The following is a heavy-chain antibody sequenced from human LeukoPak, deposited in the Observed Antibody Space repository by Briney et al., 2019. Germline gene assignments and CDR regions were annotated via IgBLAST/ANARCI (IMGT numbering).Heavy chain of an antibody. CDR3: ARGTYYYDSSGGNWFDP. Sequence: ASVKVSCKASGYTFTGYYMHWVPQAPGQGLEWMVWINPNSGGTNYAQKFQGMVTMTRDTSISPAYMELSRLRSDDTAVYYCARGTYYYDSSGGNWFDPWGQETLVTVSS. D-gene: IGHD3-22*01. J-gene: IGHJ5*02. CDR2: INPNSGGT. V-gene: IGHV1-2*02. CDR1: GYTFTGYY.